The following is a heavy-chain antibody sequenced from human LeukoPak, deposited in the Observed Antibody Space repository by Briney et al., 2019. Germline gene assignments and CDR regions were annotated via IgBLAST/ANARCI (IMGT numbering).Heavy chain of an antibody. CDR1: GYTFTGYY. J-gene: IGHJ4*02. Sequence: SVKVSCKASGYTFTGYYMHWVRQAPGQGLEWMEGIIPIFGTANYAQKFQGRVTITADESTSTAYMELSSLRSEDTAVYYCASSPTDRYSGYQYYFDYWGQGTLVTVSS. CDR3: ASSPTDRYSGYQYYFDY. D-gene: IGHD5-12*01. CDR2: IIPIFGTA. V-gene: IGHV1-69*13.